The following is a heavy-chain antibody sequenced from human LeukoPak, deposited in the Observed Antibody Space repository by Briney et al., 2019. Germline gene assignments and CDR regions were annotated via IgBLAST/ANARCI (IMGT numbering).Heavy chain of an antibody. J-gene: IGHJ4*02. CDR1: GFTFSSYS. CDR3: ARVRYYYGSGDY. Sequence: GGSLRLSCAASGFTFSSYSMNWVRQAPGKGLEWVSYISGSSSTIYYADSVKGRFTISRDNAKNSLYLQLNSLRDEDTAVYYCARVRYYYGSGDYWGQGTLVTVSS. V-gene: IGHV3-48*02. CDR2: ISGSSSTI. D-gene: IGHD3-10*01.